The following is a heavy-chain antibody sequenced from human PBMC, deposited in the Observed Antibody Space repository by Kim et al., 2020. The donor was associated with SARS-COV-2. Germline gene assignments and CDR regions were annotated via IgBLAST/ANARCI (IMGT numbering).Heavy chain of an antibody. J-gene: IGHJ5*02. CDR2: IYYSGST. CDR3: ARDGLGIAAAGSYWFDP. CDR1: GGSISSGGYY. V-gene: IGHV4-31*03. Sequence: SETLSLTCTVSGGSISSGGYYWSWIRQHPGKGLEWIGYIYYSGSTYYNPSLKSRVTISVDTSKNQFSLKLSSVTAADTAVYYCARDGLGIAAAGSYWFDPWGQGTLVTVSS. D-gene: IGHD6-13*01.